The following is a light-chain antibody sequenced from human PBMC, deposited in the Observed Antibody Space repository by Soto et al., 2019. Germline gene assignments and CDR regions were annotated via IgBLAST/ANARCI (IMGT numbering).Light chain of an antibody. J-gene: IGKJ5*01. CDR1: QSVSNN. V-gene: IGKV3D-15*01. Sequence: EIVMTQSPGTLSLSPGERATLSCRASQSVSNNYLAWYQQKPGQAPRLLIYGASSRATGIPDRFSGSGSGTEFTLTISSLQSEDFAVYYCQQYNNWPPITFGQGTRLEIK. CDR3: QQYNNWPPIT. CDR2: GAS.